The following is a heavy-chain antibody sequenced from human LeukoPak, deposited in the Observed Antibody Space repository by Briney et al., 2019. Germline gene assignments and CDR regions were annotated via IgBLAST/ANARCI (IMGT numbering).Heavy chain of an antibody. CDR2: IYYSGST. Sequence: SETLSLTCTVSGGSISSYYWNWIRQPPGKGLEWIGYIYYSGSTNYNPSLKSRVTISVDTSKNQFSPKLSSVTAADTAVYYCARGAVAYYYFDNWGQGTLVTVSS. CDR3: ARGAVAYYYFDN. CDR1: GGSISSYY. V-gene: IGHV4-59*01. J-gene: IGHJ4*02. D-gene: IGHD6-19*01.